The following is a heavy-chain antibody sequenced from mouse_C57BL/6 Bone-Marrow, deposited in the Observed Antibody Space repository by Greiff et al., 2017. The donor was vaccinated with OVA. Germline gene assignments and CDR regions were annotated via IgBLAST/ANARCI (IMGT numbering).Heavy chain of an antibody. Sequence: EVQLQQSGPELVKPGASVKIPCKASGYTFTDYNMDWVKQSHGKSLEWIGDINPNNGGTIYNQKFKGKATLTVDKSSSTAYMELRSLTSEDTAVYYCARSEYSNYYYAMDYWGQGTSVTVSS. V-gene: IGHV1-18*01. CDR1: GYTFTDYN. CDR3: ARSEYSNYYYAMDY. J-gene: IGHJ4*01. CDR2: INPNNGGT. D-gene: IGHD2-5*01.